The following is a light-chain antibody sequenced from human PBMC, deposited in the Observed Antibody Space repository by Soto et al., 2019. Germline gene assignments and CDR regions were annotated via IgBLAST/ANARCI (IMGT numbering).Light chain of an antibody. CDR2: GAS. CDR3: QQYGSSPPT. J-gene: IGKJ2*01. Sequence: EIVLTQSPGTLSLSPGERATLSCRASQSVSSNYLAWYQHKPGQGPRLLIYGASSRATGIPDRFSGSGSGTDFTLTISRLEPEDFALYYCQQYGSSPPTFGQGTKLGIK. V-gene: IGKV3-20*01. CDR1: QSVSSNY.